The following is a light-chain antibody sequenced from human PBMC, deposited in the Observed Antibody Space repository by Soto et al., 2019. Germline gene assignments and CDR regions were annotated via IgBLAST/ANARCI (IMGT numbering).Light chain of an antibody. CDR1: QGISSF. Sequence: AIRMTQSPSSFSASTGDRVTITCRASQGISSFLAWYHQKPGKAPKLLIYAASTLQSGVPSRFSGSGSGRDFTLTISCLQSEDFATYYCQQYYRYPLTFGGGTKVEIK. CDR2: AAS. J-gene: IGKJ4*01. CDR3: QQYYRYPLT. V-gene: IGKV1-8*01.